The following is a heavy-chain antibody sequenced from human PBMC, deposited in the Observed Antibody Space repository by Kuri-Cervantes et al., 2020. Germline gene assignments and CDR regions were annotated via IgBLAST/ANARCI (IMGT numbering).Heavy chain of an antibody. Sequence: SETLSLTCAVSGGSISSNKWWGWVRQPPGKGLEWIGEIYHSGSTNYNPSLKSRVTISVDKSKNQFSLKLSSVTAADTALYYCAREGLSGYALDSWGQGTLVTVSS. V-gene: IGHV4-4*02. D-gene: IGHD5-12*01. CDR2: IYHSGST. CDR3: AREGLSGYALDS. J-gene: IGHJ4*02. CDR1: GGSISSNKW.